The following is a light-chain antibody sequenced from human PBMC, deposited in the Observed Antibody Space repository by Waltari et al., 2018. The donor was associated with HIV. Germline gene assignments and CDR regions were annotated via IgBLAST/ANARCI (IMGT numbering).Light chain of an antibody. Sequence: SYVLTQPPSVSVAPGTTARITCGGNNIRSTSVPGYQQKPGQAPVLVIYDDSDRPSGIPERFSGSNSGNTATLTISRVEAGDEADYYCQVWDSSSDHVFGTGTKVTVL. CDR3: QVWDSSSDHV. CDR1: NIRSTS. CDR2: DDS. J-gene: IGLJ1*01. V-gene: IGLV3-21*04.